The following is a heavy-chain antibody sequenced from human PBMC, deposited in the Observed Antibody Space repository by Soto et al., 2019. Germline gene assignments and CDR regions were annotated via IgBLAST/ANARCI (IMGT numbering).Heavy chain of an antibody. CDR2: INAGNGNT. V-gene: IGHV1-3*01. Sequence: QVQLVQSGAEVKKPGASVKVSCKASGYTFTSYAIHWVRQAPGQRLEWMGWINAGNGNTKYSQKFQGRVTITRDTSASTAYMELSSLRSEDTAVYYCAREGGYYYDSSGYSPLYYGMDVW. CDR1: GYTFTSYA. J-gene: IGHJ6*01. D-gene: IGHD3-22*01. CDR3: AREGGYYYDSSGYSPLYYGMDV.